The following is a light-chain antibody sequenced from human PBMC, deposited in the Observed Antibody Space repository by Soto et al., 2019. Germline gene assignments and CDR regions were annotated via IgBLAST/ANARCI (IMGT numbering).Light chain of an antibody. J-gene: IGKJ1*01. CDR3: QQYASSPRT. V-gene: IGKV3-20*01. CDR2: GAS. CDR1: QSVSSSY. Sequence: EIVLTQSPGTLSLSPGDRATLSCRTSQSVSSSYLAWYQQKPGQAPRLLIYGASRRATGIPDRFSGSGSGTDFTLTISRLEPEEFAVYSCQQYASSPRTFGEGTRVEIK.